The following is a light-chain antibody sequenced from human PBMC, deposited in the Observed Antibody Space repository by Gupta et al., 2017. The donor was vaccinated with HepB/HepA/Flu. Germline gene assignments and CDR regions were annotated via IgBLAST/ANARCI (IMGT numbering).Light chain of an antibody. CDR2: SNN. CDR3: AAWDDKLFWM. Sequence: QSVLTQPPSVSGTPGQRVTISCSGRSSNIGSNSVSWFQRLPGTAPKVLIYSNNQRPSGVPDRFSGSKSGTSASLAISGLRSEDEAVYYCAAWDDKLFWMFGGGTKLTVL. V-gene: IGLV1-47*01. J-gene: IGLJ3*02. CDR1: SSNIGSNS.